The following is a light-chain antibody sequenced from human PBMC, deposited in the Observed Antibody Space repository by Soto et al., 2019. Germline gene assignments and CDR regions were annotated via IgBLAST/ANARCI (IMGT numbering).Light chain of an antibody. V-gene: IGLV2-23*01. J-gene: IGLJ1*01. CDR1: SSDVGNYNL. Sequence: QSALTQPASVSGSPGQSITISCTGSSSDVGNYNLVSWYQQHPGKAPKLMIYEDTKWPSGVSNRFSGSKSGNTAYLTISGLQAEDEADYYCWSYASSGPYVFGSGTKLTVL. CDR3: WSYASSGPYV. CDR2: EDT.